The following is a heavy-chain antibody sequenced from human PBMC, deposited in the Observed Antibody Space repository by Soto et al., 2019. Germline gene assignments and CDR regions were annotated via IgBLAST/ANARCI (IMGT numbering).Heavy chain of an antibody. D-gene: IGHD6-6*01. V-gene: IGHV3-23*01. CDR3: AKVGIAASLPNWFDP. CDR1: GFTFSSYA. CDR2: ISGSGGST. J-gene: IGHJ5*02. Sequence: GGSLRLSYAASGFTFSSYAMSWVRQAPGKGLEWVSAISGSGGSTYYADSVKGRFTISRDNSKNTLYLQMNSLRAEDTAVYYCAKVGIAASLPNWFDPWGQGTLVTVSS.